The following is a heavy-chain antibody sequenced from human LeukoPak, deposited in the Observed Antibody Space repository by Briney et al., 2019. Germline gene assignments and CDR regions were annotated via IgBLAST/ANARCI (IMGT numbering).Heavy chain of an antibody. J-gene: IGHJ3*02. V-gene: IGHV1-8*03. CDR2: INPNSGNT. D-gene: IGHD3-22*01. CDR1: GYTFTGYY. Sequence: GASVKVSCKASGYTFTGYYMHWVRQAPGQGLEWMGWINPNSGNTGYAQKFQGRVTITRNTSISTAYMELSSLRSEDTAVYYCARGLTHYDSSGYYYALKRGGDAFDIWGQGTMVTVSS. CDR3: ARGLTHYDSSGYYYALKRGGDAFDI.